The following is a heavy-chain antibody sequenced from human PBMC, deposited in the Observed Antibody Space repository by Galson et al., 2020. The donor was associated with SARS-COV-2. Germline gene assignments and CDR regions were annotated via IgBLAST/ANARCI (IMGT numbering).Heavy chain of an antibody. D-gene: IGHD3-22*01. CDR1: GGSISSYY. V-gene: IGHV4-59*08. CDR2: IYYSGST. CDR3: ARHSYDSSGYYAYYYYYYMDV. J-gene: IGHJ6*03. Sequence: SQTLSLTCTVSGGSISSYYWSWIRQPPGKGLEWIGYIYYSGSTNYNPSLKSRVTISVDTSKNQFSLKLSSVTAADTAVYYCARHSYDSSGYYAYYYYYYMDVWGKGTTVTVSS.